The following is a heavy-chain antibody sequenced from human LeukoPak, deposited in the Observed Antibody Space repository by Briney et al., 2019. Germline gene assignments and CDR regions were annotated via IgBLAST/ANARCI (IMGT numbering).Heavy chain of an antibody. Sequence: PSETLSLTCTVSGGSISSYYWSWIRQPAGKGLEWIGRIYTSGSTNYNPSLKSRVTMSVDTSKNQFSLKLSSVTAADTAVYYCARGYPSSWYAYYYGMDVWGQGTTVTVSS. J-gene: IGHJ6*02. D-gene: IGHD6-13*01. CDR2: IYTSGST. CDR3: ARGYPSSWYAYYYGMDV. CDR1: GGSISSYY. V-gene: IGHV4-4*07.